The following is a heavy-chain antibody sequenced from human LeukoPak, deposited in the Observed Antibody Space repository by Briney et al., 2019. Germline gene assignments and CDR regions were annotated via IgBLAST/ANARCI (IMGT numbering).Heavy chain of an antibody. V-gene: IGHV4-59*01. D-gene: IGHD1-14*01. CDR1: GGSISSYY. CDR3: ATGAGRWFDP. CDR2: IYYIGST. Sequence: SETLSLTCTVSGGSISSYYCNWIRQPPGKGLEWIGYIYYIGSTNYNPSLKSRVIISVETSKNQFSLKLNSVTAADTAVYYCATGAGRWFDPCGQRNLVTVSS. J-gene: IGHJ5*02.